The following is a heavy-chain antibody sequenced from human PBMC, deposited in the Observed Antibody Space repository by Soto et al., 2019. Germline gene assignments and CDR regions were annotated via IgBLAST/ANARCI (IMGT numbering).Heavy chain of an antibody. J-gene: IGHJ4*02. CDR1: GFSFTDNW. D-gene: IGHD3-9*01. V-gene: IGHV3-11*04. Sequence: PGGSLRLSCAASGFSFTDNWMHWVRQAPGKGLEWVSYIFTTGTTIYYADSVKGRFTVSRDNAKNSLFLLLNSLRAEDTAVYYCARDKDWAFDYWGQGTLVTVSS. CDR2: IFTTGTTI. CDR3: ARDKDWAFDY.